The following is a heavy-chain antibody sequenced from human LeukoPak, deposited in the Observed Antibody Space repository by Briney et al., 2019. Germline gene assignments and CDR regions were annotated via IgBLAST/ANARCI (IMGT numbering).Heavy chain of an antibody. D-gene: IGHD3-16*01. Sequence: SVKVSCKASGGTFSSYSISWVRQAPGQGLQWMGGVIPIFNTTDYAQKLQGRVTMTTDTSTSTAYMELRSLRSDDTAVYYCARVWATSGVFGGDYWGQGTLVTVSS. V-gene: IGHV1-69*05. CDR2: VIPIFNTT. J-gene: IGHJ4*02. CDR3: ARVWATSGVFGGDY. CDR1: GGTFSSYS.